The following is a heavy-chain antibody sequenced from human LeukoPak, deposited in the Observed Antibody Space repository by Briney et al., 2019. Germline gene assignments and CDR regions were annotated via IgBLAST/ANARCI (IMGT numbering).Heavy chain of an antibody. CDR2: IYPGDSDT. J-gene: IGHJ6*03. D-gene: IGHD1-26*01. CDR1: VYSLTSYW. Sequence: GESLNIARKDSVYSLTSYWIGWVRQMPGKGLAWMGIIYPGDSDTRYSPSFQGQVTISADKSISTAYLQWSSLKASDTAMYYCARYSPPYYYYMDVWGKGTTVTVSS. V-gene: IGHV5-51*01. CDR3: ARYSPPYYYYMDV.